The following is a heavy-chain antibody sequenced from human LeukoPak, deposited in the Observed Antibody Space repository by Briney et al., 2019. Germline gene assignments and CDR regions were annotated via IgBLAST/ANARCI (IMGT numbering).Heavy chain of an antibody. CDR2: INPNSGGT. Sequence: ASVKLSCKASGYSFTVYYMHWVRQAPGQGLEWMGWINPNSGGTNSAQKFQGRVTMTRDTSITTVYMEVSWLTSDDTAIYYCARADRLHGGPYLIGPWGQGTLVTVSS. V-gene: IGHV1-2*02. J-gene: IGHJ5*02. CDR1: GYSFTVYY. CDR3: ARADRLHGGPYLIGP. D-gene: IGHD2-21*01.